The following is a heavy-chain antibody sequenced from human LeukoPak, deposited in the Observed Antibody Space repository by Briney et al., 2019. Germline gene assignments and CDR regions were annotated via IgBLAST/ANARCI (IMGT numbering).Heavy chain of an antibody. J-gene: IGHJ3*01. D-gene: IGHD3-22*01. CDR3: ARNFDSYNAFDV. CDR2: IHYSGST. CDR1: GGSISSSDYY. V-gene: IGHV4-31*11. Sequence: SETLSLTCAVSGGSISSSDYYWSCIRQHPGKGLEWTGYIHYSGSTYYNPSLKSRVTISVDTSKNQFSLKLSSVTAADAAVYYCARNFDSYNAFDVWGQGTMVTVSS.